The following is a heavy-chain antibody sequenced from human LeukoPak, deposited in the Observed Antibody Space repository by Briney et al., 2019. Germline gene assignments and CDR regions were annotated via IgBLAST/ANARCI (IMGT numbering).Heavy chain of an antibody. CDR3: AGEGAAAGTRLTIDY. Sequence: KPSETLSLTCAVYGGSFSVYYWSWLRQPPGKGREWIGEINHSGSTNYNPSLKSRVTISVNTSKKQFSLKQSLVTAADTAVYYCAGEGAAAGTRLTIDYWGQGTLVTVSS. CDR1: GGSFSVYY. CDR2: INHSGST. V-gene: IGHV4-34*01. J-gene: IGHJ4*02. D-gene: IGHD6-13*01.